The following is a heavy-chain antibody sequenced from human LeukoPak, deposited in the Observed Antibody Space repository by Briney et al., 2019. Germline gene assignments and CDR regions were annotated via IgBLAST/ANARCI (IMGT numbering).Heavy chain of an antibody. CDR3: ARARYDSSGYYYNDAFDI. V-gene: IGHV3-48*04. Sequence: GGSLRLSCAASGFTFSSYSMNWVRQAPGKGLEWVSYISSSSSTIYYADSVKGRFTISRDNAKNSLYLQMNSLRAEDTAVYYCARARYDSSGYYYNDAFDIWGQGTMVTVSS. J-gene: IGHJ3*02. CDR1: GFTFSSYS. D-gene: IGHD3-22*01. CDR2: ISSSSSTI.